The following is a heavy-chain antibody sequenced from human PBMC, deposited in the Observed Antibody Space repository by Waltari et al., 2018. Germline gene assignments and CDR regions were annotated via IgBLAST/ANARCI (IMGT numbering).Heavy chain of an antibody. CDR1: GFTISSFG. V-gene: IGHV3-21*01. J-gene: IGHJ3*02. CDR3: ARDQWFAFDI. Sequence: EVQLVESGGGLVKPGGSLRLSCAASGFTISSFGMSWVRQAPGKGLEWVSSTTNSNTYIYYADSVKGRVTVSIDNAKNSLYLQMNSLRPEDTAVYYCARDQWFAFDIWGQGTMVTVSS. D-gene: IGHD3-22*01. CDR2: TTNSNTYI.